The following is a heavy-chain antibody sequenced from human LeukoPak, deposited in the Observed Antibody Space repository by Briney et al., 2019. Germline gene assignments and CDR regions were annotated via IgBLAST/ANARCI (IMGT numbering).Heavy chain of an antibody. J-gene: IGHJ4*02. CDR1: GYTFTKAW. CDR3: TTESWYNTKWDLR. Sequence: SGGSLRLSCAASGYTFTKAWMNWVRQTPGKGLEWVGRITSKSDGGTTDYAAPVKGRFSISRDDSKNMLYLQMDSLKIEDTAVYYCTTESWYNTKWDLRWGQGTLVTVSS. V-gene: IGHV3-15*01. CDR2: ITSKSDGGTT. D-gene: IGHD1-14*01.